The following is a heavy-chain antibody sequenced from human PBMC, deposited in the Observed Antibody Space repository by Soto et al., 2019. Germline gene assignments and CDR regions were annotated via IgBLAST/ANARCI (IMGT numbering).Heavy chain of an antibody. J-gene: IGHJ4*02. Sequence: SETLSLTCAVYGGSFSGYYWSWIRQPPGKGLEWIGEINHSGSTNYNPSLKSRVTISVDTSKKQFSLKLSSVTAADTAVYYCEGLGIFLKFEYWGKGTLVTVSS. CDR3: EGLGIFLKFEY. CDR1: GGSFSGYY. V-gene: IGHV4-34*01. D-gene: IGHD3-3*01. CDR2: INHSGST.